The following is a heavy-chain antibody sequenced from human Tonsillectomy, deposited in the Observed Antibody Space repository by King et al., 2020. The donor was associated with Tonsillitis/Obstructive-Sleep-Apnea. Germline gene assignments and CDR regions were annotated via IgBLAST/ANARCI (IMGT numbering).Heavy chain of an antibody. V-gene: IGHV3-33*01. CDR1: GFTFSSYG. CDR3: ARKDYDVHRLEYYYYMDV. Sequence: QLVQSGGGVVQPGRSLRLSCAASGFTFSSYGMHWVRQAPGKGLEWVAVIWYDGSNKYYADSVKGRFTISRDNSKNTLYLQMNSLRAEDTAVYYCARKDYDVHRLEYYYYMDVWGKGTTVTVSS. J-gene: IGHJ6*03. D-gene: IGHD3-3*01. CDR2: IWYDGSNK.